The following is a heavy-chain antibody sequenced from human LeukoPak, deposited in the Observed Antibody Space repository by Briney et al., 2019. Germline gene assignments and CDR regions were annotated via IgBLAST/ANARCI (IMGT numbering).Heavy chain of an antibody. Sequence: SETLSLTCTVSGGSISSYYWSWIRQPPGKGLEWIGYIYYSGSTNYNPSLKSRVTISVDTSKNQFSLKLSSVTAADTAVYYCARQYSGYYGMDVWGQGTTVTVSS. CDR1: GGSISSYY. CDR2: IYYSGST. V-gene: IGHV4-59*01. J-gene: IGHJ6*02. D-gene: IGHD2-21*01. CDR3: ARQYSGYYGMDV.